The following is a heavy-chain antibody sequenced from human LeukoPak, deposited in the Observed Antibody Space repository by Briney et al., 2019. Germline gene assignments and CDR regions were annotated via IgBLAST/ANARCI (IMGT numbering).Heavy chain of an antibody. J-gene: IGHJ4*02. CDR1: GFTFDDYA. V-gene: IGHV3-43*02. Sequence: GGSLRLSCVVSGFTFDDYAMHWVRHAPGKGLEWVSLIGGDGTDTYYANSVKGRFTVSRDNSKKSLYLQMSSLRTEDTALYYCAKAYCGGYCYPGDYWGQETLVTVSS. CDR3: AKAYCGGYCYPGDY. D-gene: IGHD2-21*02. CDR2: IGGDGTDT.